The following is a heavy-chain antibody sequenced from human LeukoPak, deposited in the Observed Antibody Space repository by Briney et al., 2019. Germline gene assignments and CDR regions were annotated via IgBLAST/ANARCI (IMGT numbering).Heavy chain of an antibody. D-gene: IGHD6-19*01. CDR3: ARYDGDSSGWYTYYFDY. J-gene: IGHJ4*02. V-gene: IGHV1-2*02. CDR2: INPNSGGT. Sequence: ASVKVSCKASGGTFSSYAISWVRQAPGQGLEWMGWINPNSGGTNYARKFQGRVTMTRDTSISTAYMELSRLRSDDTAVYYCARYDGDSSGWYTYYFDYWGQGTLVTVSS. CDR1: GGTFSSYA.